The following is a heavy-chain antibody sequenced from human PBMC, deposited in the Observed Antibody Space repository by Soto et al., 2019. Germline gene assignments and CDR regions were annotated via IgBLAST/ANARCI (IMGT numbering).Heavy chain of an antibody. Sequence: PSETLSLTXTVSGGSISSYYWSWIRQPPGKGLEWIGYIYYSGSTNYNPSLKSRVTISVDTSKNQFSLKLSSVTAADTAVYYCARGGNWNYAGDWFDPWGQGTLVTVS. V-gene: IGHV4-59*01. D-gene: IGHD1-7*01. CDR3: ARGGNWNYAGDWFDP. CDR1: GGSISSYY. CDR2: IYYSGST. J-gene: IGHJ5*02.